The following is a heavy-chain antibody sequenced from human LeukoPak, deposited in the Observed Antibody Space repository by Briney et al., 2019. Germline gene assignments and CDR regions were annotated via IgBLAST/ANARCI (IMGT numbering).Heavy chain of an antibody. D-gene: IGHD3-22*01. J-gene: IGHJ5*02. CDR1: GGSISSGSYY. CDR2: IYTSGST. V-gene: IGHV4-61*02. CDR3: ARRRTFYVYYDSSGLRANWFDP. Sequence: PSETLSLTCTVSGGSISSGSYYWSWIRQPAGKGLEWIGRIYTSGSTNYNPSLKSRVTISVDTSKNQFSLKLSSVTAADTAVYYCARRRTFYVYYDSSGLRANWFDPWGQGTLVTVSS.